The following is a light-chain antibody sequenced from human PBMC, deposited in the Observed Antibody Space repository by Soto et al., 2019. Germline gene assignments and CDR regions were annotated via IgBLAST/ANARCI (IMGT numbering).Light chain of an antibody. J-gene: IGLJ2*01. CDR3: QTWGTGIGV. CDR2: LNSDGSH. Sequence: QTVVTQSPSASASLGASVKLTCTLSSGHSSYVIAWHQQQPEKGPRYLMKLNSDGSHSKGDGIPDRFSGSSSGAERYLTISSLQSEDEADYYCQTWGTGIGVFGGGTKLTVL. CDR1: SGHSSYV. V-gene: IGLV4-69*01.